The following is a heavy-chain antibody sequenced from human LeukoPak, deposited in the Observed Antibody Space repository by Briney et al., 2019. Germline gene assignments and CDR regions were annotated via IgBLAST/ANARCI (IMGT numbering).Heavy chain of an antibody. Sequence: SETLSLTCTVSGGSISSGGYYWSWIRQPPGKGLEWIGYIYYSGSTNYNPSLKSRVTISVDTSKNQFSLKLSSVTAADTAVYYCARDLGGYRDYWGQGTLVTVSS. D-gene: IGHD3-16*02. CDR3: ARDLGGYRDY. J-gene: IGHJ4*02. V-gene: IGHV4-61*08. CDR1: GGSISSGGYY. CDR2: IYYSGST.